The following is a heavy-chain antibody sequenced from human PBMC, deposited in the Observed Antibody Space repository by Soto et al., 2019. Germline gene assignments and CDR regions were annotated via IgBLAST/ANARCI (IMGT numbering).Heavy chain of an antibody. D-gene: IGHD4-17*01. CDR2: IDPSDSYT. V-gene: IGHV5-10-1*01. CDR3: ASPTTVTTNYYYGMDV. CDR1: GHSFTSYW. Sequence: PGESLKISCNGSGHSFTSYWISWVRQMPGKGLEWMGRIDPSDSYTNYSPSFQGHVTISADKSISTAYLQWSSLKASDTAMYYCASPTTVTTNYYYGMDVWGQGTTVTVSS. J-gene: IGHJ6*02.